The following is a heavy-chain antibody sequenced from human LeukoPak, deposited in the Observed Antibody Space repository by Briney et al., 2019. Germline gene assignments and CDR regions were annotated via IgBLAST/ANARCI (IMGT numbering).Heavy chain of an antibody. CDR3: ARAPALLWFGELSYMDV. V-gene: IGHV4-59*01. D-gene: IGHD3-10*01. J-gene: IGHJ6*03. Sequence: SETLSLTXTASGGSISSYYWSWIRQPPGKGLEWIGYIYYSGSTNYNPSLKSRVTISVDTSKNQFSLKLSSVTAADTAVYYCARAPALLWFGELSYMDVWGKGTTVTVSS. CDR1: GGSISSYY. CDR2: IYYSGST.